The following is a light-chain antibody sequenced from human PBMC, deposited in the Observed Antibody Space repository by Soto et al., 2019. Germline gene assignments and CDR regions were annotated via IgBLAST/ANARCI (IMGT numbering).Light chain of an antibody. CDR3: SSYTSGSTVV. Sequence: QSALTQPASVSGSPGQSITISCTGTSSDVGNYNYVSWYQQHPGKAPKLIIYDVNNRPSGVSNRFSGSKSGNTASLTISGLQAEDEADYYCSSYTSGSTVVFGGGTKLTVL. V-gene: IGLV2-14*01. CDR1: SSDVGNYNY. J-gene: IGLJ2*01. CDR2: DVN.